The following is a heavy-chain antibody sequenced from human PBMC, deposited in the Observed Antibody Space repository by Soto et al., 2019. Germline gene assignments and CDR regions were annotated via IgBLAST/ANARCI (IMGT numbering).Heavy chain of an antibody. Sequence: QVVLVQSGPEVKRPGASVKLSCKASGYSFNTYGVAWVRQAPGQGLEWMGWIGGYNGNFMYAEKVEERVNTATDTSTNTAYMELRSLRPDDTAIYYCAREVDIVPTSGGDYWGQGTLVTVSS. J-gene: IGHJ4*02. CDR3: AREVDIVPTSGGDY. CDR2: IGGYNGNF. V-gene: IGHV1-18*04. CDR1: GYSFNTYG. D-gene: IGHD5-12*01.